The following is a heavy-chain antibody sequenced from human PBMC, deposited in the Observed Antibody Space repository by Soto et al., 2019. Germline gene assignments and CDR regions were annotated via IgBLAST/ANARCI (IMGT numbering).Heavy chain of an antibody. Sequence: EVQLVESGGGLVQPGGSLRLSCAASGFTFSSYSMNWVRQAPGKGLEWVSYISSSSSTIYYADSVKGRFTISRDNAKNSLYLQMNSLRDEDTAVHYCARDAIVVVVAATHNWFDPWGQGTLVTVSS. CDR3: ARDAIVVVVAATHNWFDP. J-gene: IGHJ5*02. V-gene: IGHV3-48*02. D-gene: IGHD2-15*01. CDR2: ISSSSSTI. CDR1: GFTFSSYS.